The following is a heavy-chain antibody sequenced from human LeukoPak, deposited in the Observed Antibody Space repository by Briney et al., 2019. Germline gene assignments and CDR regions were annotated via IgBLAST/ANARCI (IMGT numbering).Heavy chain of an antibody. CDR1: GGSISGYF. CDR3: ARHAIARMVRGVIIKGWFDP. Sequence: PSETLSLTCTVSGGSISGYFWSWIRQPAGKGLEWIGRIYTSGSTNYNPSLKSRVTISVDTSKNQFSLKLSSVTAADTAVYYCARHAIARMVRGVIIKGWFDPWGQGTLVTVSS. D-gene: IGHD3-10*01. V-gene: IGHV4-4*07. J-gene: IGHJ5*02. CDR2: IYTSGST.